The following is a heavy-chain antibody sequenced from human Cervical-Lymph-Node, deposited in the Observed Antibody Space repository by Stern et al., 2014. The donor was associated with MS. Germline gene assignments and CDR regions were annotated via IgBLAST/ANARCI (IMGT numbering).Heavy chain of an antibody. CDR1: GYTFTGFF. CDR2: INPNTGVT. J-gene: IGHJ4*02. Sequence: MQLVESGAEVKKPGASVKISCTASGYTFTGFFLHWVRQAPGHGLEWVGWINPNTGVTKSAQKFQGWVTLTRDTSINTVYMELNRLKSDDAAVFYCARGYPFFDNWGQGTLVTVSS. CDR3: ARGYPFFDN. D-gene: IGHD2-15*01. V-gene: IGHV1-2*04.